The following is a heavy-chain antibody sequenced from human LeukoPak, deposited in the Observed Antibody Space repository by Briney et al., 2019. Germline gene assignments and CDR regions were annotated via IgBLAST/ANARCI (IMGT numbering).Heavy chain of an antibody. CDR2: INPNSGGT. Sequence: ASVKVSCKASGYTLTAYYIYWVRQAPGQGLEWMGRINPNSGGTDYAQNFQGRVTMTRDTSISTAYMELSRLRSDDTAVYYCARGYCSGGTCYLVENWLDPWGQGTLVAVSS. D-gene: IGHD2-15*01. CDR1: GYTLTAYY. J-gene: IGHJ5*02. V-gene: IGHV1-2*06. CDR3: ARGYCSGGTCYLVENWLDP.